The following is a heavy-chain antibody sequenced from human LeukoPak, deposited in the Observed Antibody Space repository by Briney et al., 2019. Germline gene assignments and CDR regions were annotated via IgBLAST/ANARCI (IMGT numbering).Heavy chain of an antibody. J-gene: IGHJ4*02. CDR1: GGSISCWGYS. CDR2: IYHSGPN. D-gene: IGHD5-12*01. CDR3: ASSSGYDYLSVDY. V-gene: IGHV4-30-2*01. Sequence: ASQTLSLTCAVCGGSISCWGYSWSWIRQPPGEGLEGIGYIYHSGPNYYNPTLKTPVNISVAMSKNQSTLKLSSETATHTAAYSCASSSGYDYLSVDYYDQGTRATV.